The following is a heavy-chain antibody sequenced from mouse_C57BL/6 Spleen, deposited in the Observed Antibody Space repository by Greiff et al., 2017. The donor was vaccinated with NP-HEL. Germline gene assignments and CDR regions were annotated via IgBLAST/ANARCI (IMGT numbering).Heavy chain of an antibody. CDR3: ASKVYYYGSSYGWYFDV. CDR2: IDPSDSYT. CDR1: GYTFTSYW. J-gene: IGHJ1*03. D-gene: IGHD1-1*01. V-gene: IGHV1-69*01. Sequence: VQLQQPGAELVMPGASVKLSCKASGYTFTSYWMHWVKQRPAQGLEWIGEIDPSDSYTNYNQKFKGKSTLTVDKSSSTAYMQLSSLTSEDSAVYYCASKVYYYGSSYGWYFDVWGTGTTVTVSS.